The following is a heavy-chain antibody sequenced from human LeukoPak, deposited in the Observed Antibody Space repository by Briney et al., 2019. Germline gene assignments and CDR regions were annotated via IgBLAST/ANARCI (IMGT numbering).Heavy chain of an antibody. Sequence: SETLSLTCTVSGGSISSYYWSWIRQPAVKGLEWIGRIYTSGSTNYNPSLKSRVTMSVDTSKNQFSLKLSSVTAADTAVYYCARTPPAASDLPYYDFWSGYYTGFFDYWGQGTLVTVSS. D-gene: IGHD3-3*01. CDR1: GGSISSYY. J-gene: IGHJ4*02. CDR3: ARTPPAASDLPYYDFWSGYYTGFFDY. CDR2: IYTSGST. V-gene: IGHV4-4*07.